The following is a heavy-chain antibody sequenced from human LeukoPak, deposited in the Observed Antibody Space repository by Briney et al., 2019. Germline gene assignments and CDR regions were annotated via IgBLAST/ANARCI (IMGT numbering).Heavy chain of an antibody. Sequence: ASVKVSCKASGYTFTTYDINWVRQAPGQGLEWMGGTSAYNGNTNYAQKLQGRVTLTTDTSTSTAYMELRSLTSDDTAVYYCARDNWGSAAFDIWGQGTMVTVSS. D-gene: IGHD7-27*01. CDR1: GYTFTTYD. CDR2: TSAYNGNT. CDR3: ARDNWGSAAFDI. J-gene: IGHJ3*02. V-gene: IGHV1-18*01.